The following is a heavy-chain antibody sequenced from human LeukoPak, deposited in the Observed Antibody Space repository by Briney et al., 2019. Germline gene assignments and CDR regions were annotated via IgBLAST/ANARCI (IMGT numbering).Heavy chain of an antibody. CDR3: ARVRLSPRWFDP. J-gene: IGHJ5*02. V-gene: IGHV4-30-4*01. D-gene: IGHD3-16*02. Sequence: SETLSLTCTVSGGSISSGDYYWRWIRQPPGKGLEWIGYIYCSGSTYYNPSLKSRVTISVDTSKNQFSLKLSSVTAADTAVYYCARVRLSPRWFDPWGQGTLVTVSS. CDR2: IYCSGST. CDR1: GGSISSGDYY.